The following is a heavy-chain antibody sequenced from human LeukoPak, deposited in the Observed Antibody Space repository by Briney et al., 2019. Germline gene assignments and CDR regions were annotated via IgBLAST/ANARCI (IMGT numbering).Heavy chain of an antibody. D-gene: IGHD3-22*01. V-gene: IGHV4-59*01. CDR3: VRQGTNSGYYLLDY. CDR2: TYYSGNA. CDR1: GGSISNYY. Sequence: SETLSLTCTVSGGSISNYYWYWMRQPPGKGLEWIGHTYYSGNANYNPSLKSRVTISVDTSKNQFSLNLSSVTAADTATYYCVRQGTNSGYYLLDYWGQGHLVIVSS. J-gene: IGHJ4*02.